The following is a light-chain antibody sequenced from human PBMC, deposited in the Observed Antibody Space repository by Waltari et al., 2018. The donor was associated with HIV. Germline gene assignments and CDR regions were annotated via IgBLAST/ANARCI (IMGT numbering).Light chain of an antibody. V-gene: IGLV3-1*01. CDR1: QLGNKF. CDR3: QAWDSSTVV. Sequence: SYELTQPPSLSVSPGQPASISCTGDQLGNKFAAWYQQKPGQSPVVVMYQDRSRPSGIPERFSGSNSGNTATLTISGTQAMDEADYYCQAWDSSTVVFGGGTKLTVL. CDR2: QDR. J-gene: IGLJ2*01.